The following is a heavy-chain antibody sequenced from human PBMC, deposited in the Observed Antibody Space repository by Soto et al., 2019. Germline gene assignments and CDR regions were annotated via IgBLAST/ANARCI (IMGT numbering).Heavy chain of an antibody. V-gene: IGHV4-30-2*01. CDR2: IYHSGST. D-gene: IGHD6-13*01. CDR3: ASSHAGAHITAAVH. CDR1: GGSISSGGYS. Sequence: QLQLQESGSGLVKPSQTLSLTCAVSGGSISSGGYSWSWIRQPPGKGLEWIGYIYHSGSTYYNPSLPSPVTIAVDRSKTQCSPKLSSVTAADTAVYYCASSHAGAHITAAVHWGQGTLVTVSS. J-gene: IGHJ4*02.